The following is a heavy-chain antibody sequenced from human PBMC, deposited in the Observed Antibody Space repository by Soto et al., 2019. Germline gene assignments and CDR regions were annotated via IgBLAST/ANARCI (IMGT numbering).Heavy chain of an antibody. CDR3: ARTHSGSYYSVFNY. CDR2: IYRSGTT. J-gene: IGHJ4*02. Sequence: PSETLSLTCVVSNFSISSGYYWGWIRQSPGKGLEWIASIYRSGTTSYNLSLKSRVTISVDPSKNQFSLMLTAVTAADTAVYYCARTHSGSYYSVFNYWGRRSLVTVSS. V-gene: IGHV4-38-2*01. CDR1: NFSISSGYY. D-gene: IGHD1-26*01.